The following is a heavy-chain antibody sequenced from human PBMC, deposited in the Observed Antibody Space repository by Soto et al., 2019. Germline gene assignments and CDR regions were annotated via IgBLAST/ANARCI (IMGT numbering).Heavy chain of an antibody. CDR1: GGTFSSYA. Sequence: SVKVSCKASGGTFSSYAISWVRQAPGQGLEWMGGIIPIFGTANYAQKFQGRVTITADESTSTAYMELSSLRSEDTAVYYCARRKYCSSTSCPSHAFDIWGQGTMVTVS. D-gene: IGHD2-2*01. CDR3: ARRKYCSSTSCPSHAFDI. J-gene: IGHJ3*02. CDR2: IIPIFGTA. V-gene: IGHV1-69*13.